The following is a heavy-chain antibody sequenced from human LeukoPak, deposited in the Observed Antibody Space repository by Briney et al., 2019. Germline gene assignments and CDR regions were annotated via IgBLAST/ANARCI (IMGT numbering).Heavy chain of an antibody. D-gene: IGHD6-6*01. CDR3: ARDRAKVAASHYGMDV. CDR2: ISSSSSYI. J-gene: IGHJ6*02. Sequence: GGSLRLSCAASGFTFSSYSMNWVRQAPGKGLEWVSSISSSSSYIYYADSVKGRFTISRDNAKNSLYLQMNSLRAEDTAVYYCARDRAKVAASHYGMDVWGQGATVTVSS. V-gene: IGHV3-21*04. CDR1: GFTFSSYS.